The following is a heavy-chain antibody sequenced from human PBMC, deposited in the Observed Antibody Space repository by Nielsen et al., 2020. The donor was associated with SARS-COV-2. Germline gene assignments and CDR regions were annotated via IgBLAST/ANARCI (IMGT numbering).Heavy chain of an antibody. J-gene: IGHJ4*02. D-gene: IGHD1-26*01. Sequence: GESLKISCAASGFTVSRNYMSWFRQAPGKGLEWVGFIRSKAYGGTTEYAASVKGRFTISRDDSKSIAYLQMNSLKTEDTAVYYCTSSLVYWGQGTLVTVSS. CDR3: TSSLVY. CDR2: IRSKAYGGTT. V-gene: IGHV3-49*03. CDR1: GFTVSRNY.